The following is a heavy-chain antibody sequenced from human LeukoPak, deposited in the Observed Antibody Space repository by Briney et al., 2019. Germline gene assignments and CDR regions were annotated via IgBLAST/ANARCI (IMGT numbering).Heavy chain of an antibody. CDR2: IYYSGST. J-gene: IGHJ4*02. Sequence: PSETLSLTCTVSGGSISSSSYYWGWIRQPPGKELEWIGYIYYSGSTNYNPSLKSRVTISVDTSKNQFSLKLSSVTAADTAVYYCARHDWHYDYVWGSYRNGVYYFDYWGQGTLVTVSS. D-gene: IGHD3-16*02. V-gene: IGHV4-61*05. CDR1: GGSISSSSYY. CDR3: ARHDWHYDYVWGSYRNGVYYFDY.